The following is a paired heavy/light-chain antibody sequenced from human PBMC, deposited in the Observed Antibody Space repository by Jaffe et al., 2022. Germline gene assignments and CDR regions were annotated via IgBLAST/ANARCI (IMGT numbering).Light chain of an antibody. Sequence: DIQMTQSPSSLSASVGDRVTITCRASQSISSYLNWYQQKPGKAPKLLIYAASSLQSGVPSRFSGSGSGTDFTLTISSLQPEDFATYYCQQSYSTLSFGQGTKVEIK. CDR1: QSISSY. CDR2: AAS. J-gene: IGKJ1*01. V-gene: IGKV1-39*01. CDR3: QQSYSTLS.
Heavy chain of an antibody. V-gene: IGHV1-69*05. J-gene: IGHJ6*03. D-gene: IGHD5-18*01. CDR1: GGTFSSYA. CDR2: IIPIFGTA. Sequence: QVQLVQSGAEVKKPGSSVKVSCKASGGTFSSYAISWVRQAPGQGLEWMGGIIPIFGTANYAQKFQGRVTITTDESTSTAYMELSSLRSEDTAVYYCARGGEVDTAMVPHAKSHTHYYYYYMDVWGKGTTVTVSS. CDR3: ARGGEVDTAMVPHAKSHTHYYYYYMDV.